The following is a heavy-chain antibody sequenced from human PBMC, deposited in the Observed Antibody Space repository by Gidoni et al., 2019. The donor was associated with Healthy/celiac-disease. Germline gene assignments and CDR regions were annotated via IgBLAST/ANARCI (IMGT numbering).Heavy chain of an antibody. J-gene: IGHJ4*02. CDR2: ISGSGGST. CDR3: AKSKRVVVVPWDY. CDR1: GFTFSSYA. Sequence: EVQLLESGVGLVQPGGSLSLSCAASGFTFSSYAMSWVRQAPGKGLEWVSAISGSGGSTDYADSVKGRCTSARDNSKNTLYLQRNSLRAEDTAVYDCAKSKRVVVVPWDYWGQGTLVTVSS. D-gene: IGHD3-22*01. V-gene: IGHV3-23*01.